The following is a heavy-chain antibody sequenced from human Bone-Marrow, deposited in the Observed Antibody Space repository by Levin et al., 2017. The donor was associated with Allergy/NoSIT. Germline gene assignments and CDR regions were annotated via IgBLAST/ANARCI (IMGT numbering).Heavy chain of an antibody. Sequence: GESLKISCKASGYTFTNYWMHWVRQAPGQGLEWMGVINPSGDGTLYAQRLQGRITMTRDTSTSTDYMELSSLRPEDTAMYYCVRENRARHSSDYTGWWFDPWGQGTPVIVSS. CDR3: VRENRARHSSDYTGWWFDP. D-gene: IGHD3-22*01. V-gene: IGHV1-46*01. CDR1: GYTFTNYW. J-gene: IGHJ5*02. CDR2: INPSGDGT.